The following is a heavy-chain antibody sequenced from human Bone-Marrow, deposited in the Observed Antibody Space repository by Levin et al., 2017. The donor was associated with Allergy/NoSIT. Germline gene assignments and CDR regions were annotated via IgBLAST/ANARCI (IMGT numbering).Heavy chain of an antibody. V-gene: IGHV4-30-2*01. D-gene: IGHD3-10*01. CDR2: IYHSGST. CDR3: AKSLWFGAYFDY. CDR1: GGSISSGGYS. Sequence: RSQTLSLTCAVPGGSISSGGYSWSWIRQPPGKGLEWIGYIYHSGSTYYNPSLKSRVTISMDRAKNHFSLNLTSVTAADTAVYFCAKSLWFGAYFDYWGQGTLVTVSS. J-gene: IGHJ4*02.